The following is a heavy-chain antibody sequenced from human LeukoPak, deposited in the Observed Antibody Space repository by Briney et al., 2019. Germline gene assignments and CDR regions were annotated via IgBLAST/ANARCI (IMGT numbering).Heavy chain of an antibody. Sequence: GGSLRLSCAASGFTFSSYGMHWVRQAPGKGLEWVAVISYDGSNKYYADSVKGRFTISRDNSKNTLYLQMNSLRAEDTAVYYCAKDVLITGETRLFDYWGQGTLVTVSS. CDR2: ISYDGSNK. J-gene: IGHJ4*02. CDR3: AKDVLITGETRLFDY. D-gene: IGHD7-27*01. CDR1: GFTFSSYG. V-gene: IGHV3-30*18.